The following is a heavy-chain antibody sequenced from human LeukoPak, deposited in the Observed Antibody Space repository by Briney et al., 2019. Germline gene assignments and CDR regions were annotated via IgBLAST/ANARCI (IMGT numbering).Heavy chain of an antibody. V-gene: IGHV3-23*01. D-gene: IGHD3-10*01. CDR3: ANRDYYGSGLI. CDR1: GFTFSSYA. Sequence: GGSLRLSCAASGFTFSSYAMSWVRQAPGKGLEWVSAISGSGGSTYYADSVKGRFTISRDDSKNTLYLQMNSLRAEDTAVYYCANRDYYGSGLIWGQGTMVTVSS. J-gene: IGHJ3*02. CDR2: ISGSGGST.